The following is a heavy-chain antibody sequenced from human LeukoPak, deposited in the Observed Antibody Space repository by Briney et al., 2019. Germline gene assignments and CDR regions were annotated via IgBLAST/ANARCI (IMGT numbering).Heavy chain of an antibody. CDR3: ARRTMVRGVDY. CDR1: GFTFSSYW. Sequence: GGSLRLSCAASGFTFSSYWMHWVRQAPGKGLVWVSRINSDGSSTSYADSVKGRFTISRDNAKNTLYLQMNSLRAEVTAVYYCARRTMVRGVDYWGQGTLVTVSS. CDR2: INSDGSST. V-gene: IGHV3-74*01. D-gene: IGHD3-10*01. J-gene: IGHJ4*02.